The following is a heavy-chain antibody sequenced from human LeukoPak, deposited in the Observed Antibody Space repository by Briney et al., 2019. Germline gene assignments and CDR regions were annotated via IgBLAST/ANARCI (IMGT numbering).Heavy chain of an antibody. CDR2: MNPNSGNT. V-gene: IGHV1-8*01. Sequence: ASVKVFCKASGYAFTSYDINWVRQATGQGLEWMGWMNPNSGNTVYAQKFKGRVTMHRNTSMSPAYMELSSLRSEDPAVYYCARGPFGSGSPWGQGTLVTVSS. J-gene: IGHJ4*02. CDR3: ARGPFGSGSP. CDR1: GYAFTSYD. D-gene: IGHD3-10*01.